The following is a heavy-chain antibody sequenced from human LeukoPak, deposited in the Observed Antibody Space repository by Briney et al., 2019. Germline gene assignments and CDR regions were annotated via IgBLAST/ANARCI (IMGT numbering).Heavy chain of an antibody. CDR2: IYHTESS. Sequence: PSETLSLTCAVSGGSISSGGYSWSWIRQPPGKGLEWIGYIYHTESSYYNPSLKSRVTISLDISKNQFSLKLTSVTATDTALYYCASGVGETKQWLVREGDDNWFDPWGQGTLVTVSS. V-gene: IGHV4-30-2*01. D-gene: IGHD6-19*01. CDR1: GGSISSGGYS. CDR3: ASGVGETKQWLVREGDDNWFDP. J-gene: IGHJ5*02.